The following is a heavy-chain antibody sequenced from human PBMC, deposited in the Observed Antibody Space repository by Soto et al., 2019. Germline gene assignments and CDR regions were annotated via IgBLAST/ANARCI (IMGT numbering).Heavy chain of an antibody. D-gene: IGHD1-26*01. CDR2: IYWDDGM. J-gene: IGHJ4*02. CDR3: AHQDSGSYSRTVDY. V-gene: IGHV2-5*02. CDR1: GFSLSTSGVG. Sequence: QITLKESGPTLVKPTQTLTLTCTFSGFSLSTSGVGVGWMRQPPGKALEWLALIYWDDGMRYSPSLKSRLTVTKDTFNSKVVLTGTNMDSGDTATDDCAHQDSGSYSRTVDYWGQGTLATVSS.